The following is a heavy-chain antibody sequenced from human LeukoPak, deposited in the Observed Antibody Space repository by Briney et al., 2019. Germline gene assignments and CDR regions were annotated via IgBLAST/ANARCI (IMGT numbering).Heavy chain of an antibody. CDR2: ISYDGSNK. J-gene: IGHJ6*02. CDR3: AKDRWNYGSGSYSYGMDV. V-gene: IGHV3-30*18. Sequence: PGGSLRLSCAASGFTFSGYWMSWVRQAPGKGLEWVAVISYDGSNKYYADSVKGRFTISRDNSKNTLYLQMNSLRAEDTAVYYCAKDRWNYGSGSYSYGMDVWGQGTTVTVSS. D-gene: IGHD3-10*01. CDR1: GFTFSGYW.